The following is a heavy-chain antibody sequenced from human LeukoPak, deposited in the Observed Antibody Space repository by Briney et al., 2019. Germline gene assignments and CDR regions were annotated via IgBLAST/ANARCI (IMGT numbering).Heavy chain of an antibody. V-gene: IGHV3-33*01. D-gene: IGHD1-14*01. J-gene: IGHJ4*02. CDR2: IAYDESRA. Sequence: GGSLRLSCAGSGFTFGGYGMHWFRQTPGKGLEWVAVIAYDESRAFHADSVKGRFTISRDNSKNTMSVQMDDLRAEDTAVYYCTRYNNDHFDYWGQGTLVTVSS. CDR3: TRYNNDHFDY. CDR1: GFTFGGYG.